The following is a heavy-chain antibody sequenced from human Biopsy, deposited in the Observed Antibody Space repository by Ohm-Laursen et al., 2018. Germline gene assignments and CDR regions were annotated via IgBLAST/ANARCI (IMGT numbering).Heavy chain of an antibody. CDR1: GDSISSYY. CDR2: VYYTGST. V-gene: IGHV4-59*01. D-gene: IGHD3-22*01. J-gene: IGHJ2*01. Sequence: SQTLSLTCIVSGDSISSYYWSWIRQPPGKGLQWIGYVYYTGSTDYNPSLQSRVTISVDTSKNHFSLRLRSMTPADTAIYYCARDRGYYSDRTVPGYFDLWGRGTLVTVSS. CDR3: ARDRGYYSDRTVPGYFDL.